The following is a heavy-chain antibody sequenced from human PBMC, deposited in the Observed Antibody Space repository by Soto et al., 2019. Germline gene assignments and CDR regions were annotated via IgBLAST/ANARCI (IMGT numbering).Heavy chain of an antibody. J-gene: IGHJ4*02. CDR3: ARDGTYYDFWSGYYSTPPYYFDY. CDR1: GFTFSSYA. Sequence: GGSLRLSCAASGFTFSSYAMHWVRQAPGKGLEWVAVISYDGSNKYYADSVKGRFTISRDNSKNTLYLQMNSLRAEDTAVYYCARDGTYYDFWSGYYSTPPYYFDYWGQGTLLTVSS. V-gene: IGHV3-30-3*01. CDR2: ISYDGSNK. D-gene: IGHD3-3*01.